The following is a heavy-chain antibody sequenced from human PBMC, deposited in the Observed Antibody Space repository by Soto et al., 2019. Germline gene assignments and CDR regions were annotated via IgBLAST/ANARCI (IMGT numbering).Heavy chain of an antibody. CDR3: AIVLSYGGWFDP. CDR2: ISAYNGNT. CDR1: GYTFTSYG. V-gene: IGHV1-18*01. Sequence: QVQLVQSGAEVKKPGASVKVSCKASGYTFTSYGISWVRQAPGQGLEWMGWISAYNGNTNYAQKLQGRVTMTTDTCTRAAYMEMRRLCTDDTAVYFCAIVLSYGGWFDPWGQGTLVTVSS. J-gene: IGHJ5*02. D-gene: IGHD4-17*01.